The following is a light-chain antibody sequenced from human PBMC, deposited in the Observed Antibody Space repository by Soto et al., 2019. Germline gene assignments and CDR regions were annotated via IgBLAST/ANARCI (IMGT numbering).Light chain of an antibody. Sequence: EIVLTQSTGTLSLSPGERATLSCRASQRLTSSYLAWFQQKPGQAPRLLIYGVSSRATGIPDRFSGSGSGTDFTLTITRLEPEDFAVYYCEQSVRSRTFGQGTKVEIK. J-gene: IGKJ1*01. CDR1: QRLTSSY. V-gene: IGKV3-20*01. CDR3: EQSVRSRT. CDR2: GVS.